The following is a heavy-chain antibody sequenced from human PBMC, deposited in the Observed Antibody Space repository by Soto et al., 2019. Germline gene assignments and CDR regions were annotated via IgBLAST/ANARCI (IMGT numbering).Heavy chain of an antibody. CDR2: IKQDGSEM. V-gene: IGHV3-7*03. Sequence: LRLSCVASGFTFSTYWMSWVRQAPGKGLEWVAHIKQDGSEMYYVDSVKGRFTISRDNAKKSLFLQMKSLRVEDTAIYYCARDREDASGRYVTYWGQGSLVTVSS. CDR3: ARDREDASGRYVTY. D-gene: IGHD6-19*01. CDR1: GFTFSTYW. J-gene: IGHJ4*02.